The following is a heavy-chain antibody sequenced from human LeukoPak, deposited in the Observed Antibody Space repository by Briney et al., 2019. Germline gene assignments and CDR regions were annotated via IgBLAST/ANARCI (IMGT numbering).Heavy chain of an antibody. D-gene: IGHD6-13*01. J-gene: IGHJ4*02. Sequence: GSLRLSCAASGFTFSSYAMHWVRQAPGKGLEYVSAISSNGGSTYYAYSVKGRFTISRDNSKNTLYLQMGSLRAEDMAVYYCARVLGIAAAGYSDYWGQGTLVTVSS. CDR2: ISSNGGST. CDR3: ARVLGIAAAGYSDY. CDR1: GFTFSSYA. V-gene: IGHV3-64*01.